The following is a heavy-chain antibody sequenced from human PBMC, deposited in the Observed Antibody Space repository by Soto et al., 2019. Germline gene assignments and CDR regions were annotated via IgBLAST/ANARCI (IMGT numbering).Heavy chain of an antibody. CDR1: GGSFSCYY. D-gene: IGHD3-10*01. J-gene: IGHJ4*02. CDR3: ARGRRILLWFGEPPGGY. V-gene: IGHV4-34*01. CDR2: INHSGST. Sequence: SETLSLTCAVYGGSFSCYYWSWIRQPPGKGLEWIGEINHSGSTNYNPSLKSRVTISVDTPKNQFSLKLSSVTAADTAVYYCARGRRILLWFGEPPGGYWGQGTLVTVSS.